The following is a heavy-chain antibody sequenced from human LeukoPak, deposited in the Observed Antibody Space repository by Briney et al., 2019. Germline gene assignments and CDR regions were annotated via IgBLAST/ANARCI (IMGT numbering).Heavy chain of an antibody. CDR2: INHSGST. V-gene: IGHV4-34*01. J-gene: IGHJ4*02. CDR1: GGSFSGYY. CDR3: ARSGSTIVKFDY. Sequence: SETLSLTCAVYGGSFSGYYWSWIRQPPGKGLEWIGEINHSGSTNYNPSLKSRVTISVDTSKNQFSLKLSSVAAADTAVYYCARSGSTIVKFDYWGQGTLVTVSS. D-gene: IGHD2-2*01.